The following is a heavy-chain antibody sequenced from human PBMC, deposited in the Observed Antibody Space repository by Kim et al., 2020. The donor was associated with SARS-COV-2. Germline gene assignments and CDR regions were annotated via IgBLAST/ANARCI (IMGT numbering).Heavy chain of an antibody. CDR2: IYYSGST. V-gene: IGHV4-59*01. CDR1: GGSISSYY. J-gene: IGHJ5*02. Sequence: SETLSLTCTVSGGSISSYYWSWIRQPPGKGLEWIGYIYYSGSTNYNPSLKSRVTISVDTSKNQFSLKLSSVTAADTAVYYCARSIDYLAWFDPWGQGTL. CDR3: ARSIDYLAWFDP. D-gene: IGHD4-17*01.